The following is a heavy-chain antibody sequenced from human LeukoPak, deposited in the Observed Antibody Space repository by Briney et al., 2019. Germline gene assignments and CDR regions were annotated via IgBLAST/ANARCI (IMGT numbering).Heavy chain of an antibody. CDR2: IIPILGIA. CDR1: GGTFSSYA. CDR3: ARATVDTAMVRDERFDY. D-gene: IGHD5-18*01. Sequence: SVKVSCKASGGTFSSYAISWVRPAPGQGLEWMGRIIPILGIANYAQKFQGRVTITADKSTSTAYMELSSLRSEDTAVYYCARATVDTAMVRDERFDYWGQGTLVTVSS. J-gene: IGHJ4*02. V-gene: IGHV1-69*04.